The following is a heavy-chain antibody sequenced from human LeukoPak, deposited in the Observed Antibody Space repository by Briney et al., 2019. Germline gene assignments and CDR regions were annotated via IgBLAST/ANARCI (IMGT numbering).Heavy chain of an antibody. Sequence: PGGSLRLSCTASRLTFNNYWMHWVRQAPGKGLVWVSRINIDGSSISYADSVKGRFTISRDNAKSTLYLQMNSLRAENAALYYCARLPATGTQFDYWGQGTLVTVSS. V-gene: IGHV3-74*01. CDR3: ARLPATGTQFDY. J-gene: IGHJ4*02. CDR1: RLTFNNYW. D-gene: IGHD6-13*01. CDR2: INIDGSSI.